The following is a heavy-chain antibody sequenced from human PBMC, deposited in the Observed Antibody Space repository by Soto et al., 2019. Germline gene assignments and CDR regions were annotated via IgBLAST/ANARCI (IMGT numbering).Heavy chain of an antibody. V-gene: IGHV4-4*07. CDR1: GGSISSYY. J-gene: IGHJ4*02. CDR3: ASDYCSGGSCLAGVD. CDR2: IYTSGST. Sequence: PSETLSLTCTVSGGSISSYYWSWIRQPAGKGLEWIGRIYTSGSTNYNPSLKSRVTRSVDTSKNQVSLKLSSVTAADTAGYYCASDYCSGGSCLAGVDWGQGTLVTVSS. D-gene: IGHD2-15*01.